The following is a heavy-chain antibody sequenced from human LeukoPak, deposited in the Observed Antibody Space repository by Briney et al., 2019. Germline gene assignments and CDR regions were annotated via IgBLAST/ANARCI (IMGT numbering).Heavy chain of an antibody. J-gene: IGHJ4*02. V-gene: IGHV4-34*01. CDR2: INHSGST. Sequence: SETLSLTCAVYGGSFSGYYWSWIRQPPGKGLEWIGEINHSGSTNYNPSLKSRVTISVDTSKNQFSLKLSSVTAADTAVYYCARHGKDGTGSIYFDYWGQGTLVTVSS. CDR1: GGSFSGYY. D-gene: IGHD1-7*01. CDR3: ARHGKDGTGSIYFDY.